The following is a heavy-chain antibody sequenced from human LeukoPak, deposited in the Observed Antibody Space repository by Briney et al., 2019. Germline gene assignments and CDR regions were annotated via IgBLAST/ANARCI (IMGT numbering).Heavy chain of an antibody. Sequence: SETLSLTCAVYGGSFSGYYWSWIRQPPGKGLEWIGYMYYSGSTNYNPSLKSRVTISVDTSKNQFSLKLSSVTAADTAIYYCASAYDTSGSFDYWGQGTLVTVSS. CDR2: MYYSGST. CDR1: GGSFSGYY. CDR3: ASAYDTSGSFDY. J-gene: IGHJ4*02. V-gene: IGHV4-59*01. D-gene: IGHD3-22*01.